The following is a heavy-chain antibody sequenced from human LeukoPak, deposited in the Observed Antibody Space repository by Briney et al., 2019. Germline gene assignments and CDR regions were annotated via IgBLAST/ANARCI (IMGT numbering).Heavy chain of an antibody. V-gene: IGHV3-23*01. D-gene: IGHD2-21*01. CDR2: VSGNGDMT. Sequence: GGSLRLSCAASGLTFSSAVMAWVRQCPGKGLEWVASVSGNGDMTYYTDSEKGRFAISRDNSRNTLFLQLSGLTSDDTARYYCAKVDIVGSRKPGMDVWGQGTTVTVSS. CDR3: AKVDIVGSRKPGMDV. J-gene: IGHJ6*02. CDR1: GLTFSSAV.